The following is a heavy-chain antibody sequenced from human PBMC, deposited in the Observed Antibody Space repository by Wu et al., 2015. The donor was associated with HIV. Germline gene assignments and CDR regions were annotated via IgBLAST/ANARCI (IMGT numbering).Heavy chain of an antibody. Sequence: QVQLVQSGAKINKPGASVQVSCKASKYTFTDFYIHWVRQAPGQGLEWMGWINANTGGTDFAQKFQGRVTMTRDTSISAVYMELSRLTSNDTAVYYCASAYASSGELDNWGQGSRVAVSS. CDR3: ASAYASSGELDN. J-gene: IGHJ4*02. CDR1: KYTFTDFY. D-gene: IGHD3-22*01. V-gene: IGHV1-2*02. CDR2: INANTGGT.